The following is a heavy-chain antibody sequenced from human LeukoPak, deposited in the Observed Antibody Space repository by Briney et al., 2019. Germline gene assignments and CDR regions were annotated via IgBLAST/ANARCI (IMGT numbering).Heavy chain of an antibody. D-gene: IGHD2-15*01. J-gene: IGHJ4*02. V-gene: IGHV3-7*04. CDR1: GFTFSTYW. Sequence: GGSLRLSRAASGFTFSTYWMTWVRQAPGKGLEWLANIKQDGSEKYYVDSVKGRFTISRDNAKNSLYLQVNSLRAEDTAVYYCVRSLGYCSGGSCFPFDYWGQGTLVTVSS. CDR2: IKQDGSEK. CDR3: VRSLGYCSGGSCFPFDY.